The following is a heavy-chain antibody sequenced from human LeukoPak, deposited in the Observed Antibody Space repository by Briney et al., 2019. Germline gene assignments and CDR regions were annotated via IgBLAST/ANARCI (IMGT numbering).Heavy chain of an antibody. CDR3: AKDPYCSGGSCYHFDY. J-gene: IGHJ4*02. CDR2: ISGSGGST. CDR1: GFTFSSYA. V-gene: IGHV3-23*01. D-gene: IGHD2-15*01. Sequence: GGSLRLSCAASGFTFSSYAMSWVRQAPGKGLECVSAISGSGGSTYYADSVKGRFTISRDNSKNTLYLQMNSLRAEDTAVYYCAKDPYCSGGSCYHFDYWGQGTLVTVSS.